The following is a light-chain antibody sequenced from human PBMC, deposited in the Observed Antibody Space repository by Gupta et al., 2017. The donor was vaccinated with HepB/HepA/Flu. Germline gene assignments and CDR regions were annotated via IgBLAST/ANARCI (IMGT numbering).Light chain of an antibody. CDR2: EDN. CDR3: QSYDSSTVV. V-gene: IGLV6-57*03. J-gene: IGLJ2*01. CDR1: SGSIASNY. Sequence: NFLLPQTHSVSESPGKTVTMSCPRSSGSIASNYVQWYQQRPGSAPTTVIYEDNQRPSGVPDRFSGSIDSSSNSASLTISGLKTEDEADYYCQSYDSSTVVFGGGTKLTVL.